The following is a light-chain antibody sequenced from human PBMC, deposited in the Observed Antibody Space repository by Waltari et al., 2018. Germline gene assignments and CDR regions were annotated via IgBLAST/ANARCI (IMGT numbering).Light chain of an antibody. Sequence: EIVLTQSPGTLSLSPGERATLSCRASPSVSSRYLAWYQQKPGQAPRLLISGTSNRATGIPDRFSGSGSGTDFTLTISRLEPEDFVVYYCQQYGRSPPWYTFGQGTKLEIK. CDR3: QQYGRSPPWYT. V-gene: IGKV3-20*01. CDR1: PSVSSRY. CDR2: GTS. J-gene: IGKJ2*01.